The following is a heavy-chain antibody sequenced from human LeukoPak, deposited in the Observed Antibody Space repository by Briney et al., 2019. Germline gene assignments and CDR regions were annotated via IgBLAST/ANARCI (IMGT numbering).Heavy chain of an antibody. CDR3: ARDRCSSTSCYSRGWFDP. D-gene: IGHD2-2*01. CDR1: GFTFSSYA. J-gene: IGHJ5*02. Sequence: GGSLRLSCAASGFTFSSYAMHWVRQAPGKGLEWVAVISYDGSNKYYADSVKGRFTIYRDNSKNTLYLQMNSLRDEDTAVYYCARDRCSSTSCYSRGWFDPWGQGTLVTVSS. V-gene: IGHV3-30*04. CDR2: ISYDGSNK.